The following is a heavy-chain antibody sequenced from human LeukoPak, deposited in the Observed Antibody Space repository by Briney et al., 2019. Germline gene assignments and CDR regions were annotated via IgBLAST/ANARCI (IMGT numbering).Heavy chain of an antibody. V-gene: IGHV3-43*02. J-gene: IGHJ4*02. CDR2: ISGGGGST. CDR3: AKDTGYSYSLDS. D-gene: IGHD5-18*01. Sequence: SGGSLRLSCAASGFTFDDYAMHWVRQALGKGLEWVSLISGGGGSTYYADSVKGRFTSSRDNSKNSRYLQMNSLRTEDTALYYCAKDTGYSYSLDSWGQGTLVTVSS. CDR1: GFTFDDYA.